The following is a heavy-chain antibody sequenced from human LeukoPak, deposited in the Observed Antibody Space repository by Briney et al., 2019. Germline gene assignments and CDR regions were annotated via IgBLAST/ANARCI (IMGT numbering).Heavy chain of an antibody. V-gene: IGHV3-7*01. D-gene: IGHD3-22*01. CDR2: MNQDGSEK. J-gene: IGHJ4*02. CDR3: ARGVYDINY. Sequence: GGSLRLSCAASGFTFSTYWMTWARQAPGKGLEWVANMNQDGSEKYYVDSVKGRFTISRDNAKNSLYLQMNNLRAEDTAVYYCARGVYDINYWGQGTLVTVSS. CDR1: GFTFSTYW.